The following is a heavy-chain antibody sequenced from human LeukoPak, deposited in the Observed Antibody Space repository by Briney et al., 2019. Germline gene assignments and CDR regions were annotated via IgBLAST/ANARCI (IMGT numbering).Heavy chain of an antibody. D-gene: IGHD4-17*01. J-gene: IGHJ4*02. V-gene: IGHV3-21*04. CDR3: AKGYYGDYLAYFDY. CDR2: ISSSSSYI. Sequence: GGSLRLSCAASGFTFSSYSMNWVRQAPGKGLEWVSSISSSSSYIYYADSVKGRFTISRDNSKNTLYLQMNSLRAEDTAVYYCAKGYYGDYLAYFDYWGQGTLVTVSS. CDR1: GFTFSSYS.